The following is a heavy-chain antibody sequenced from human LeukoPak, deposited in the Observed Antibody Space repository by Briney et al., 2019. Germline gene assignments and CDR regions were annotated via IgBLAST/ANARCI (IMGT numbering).Heavy chain of an antibody. D-gene: IGHD6-13*01. CDR3: ARDRVLGSSEGFDS. CDR2: ISSSRSTI. CDR1: GFTFSSYS. J-gene: IGHJ4*02. V-gene: IGHV3-48*02. Sequence: GGSLRLSCAASGFTFSSYSMNWVRQAPGKGLEWVSYISSSRSTIYYADSVRGRFTISRDNAKNSLYLQMNSLRDEDTAAYYCARDRVLGSSEGFDSWGQGTLVTVSS.